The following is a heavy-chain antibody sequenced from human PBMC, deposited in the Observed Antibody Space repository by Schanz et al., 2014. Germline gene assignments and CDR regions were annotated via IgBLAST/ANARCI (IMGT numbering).Heavy chain of an antibody. CDR3: AREGTVIRGLSGWFDP. CDR1: GYTLSDYY. CDR2: INPDSGGT. J-gene: IGHJ5*02. Sequence: QVQLVQSGAEVKMPGASVKVSCKASGYTLSDYYMHWVRQAPGQGLEWMGRINPDSGGTTYAQKFQGRVTMTRDTSISTVYMELSRLRSDDTAVYYCAREGTVIRGLSGWFDPWGQGTLVTVSS. V-gene: IGHV1-2*06. D-gene: IGHD3-10*01.